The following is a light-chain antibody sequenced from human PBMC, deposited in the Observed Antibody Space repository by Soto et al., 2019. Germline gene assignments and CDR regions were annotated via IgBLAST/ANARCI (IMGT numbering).Light chain of an antibody. J-gene: IGKJ5*01. Sequence: DIVVTHSPGTLSLSPGERATLSCTASQSVSRSYVAWYQQKPSQAPRLLIYGAASRATGIPDRFSGSGSGTDFTLTISSLEPEDFAVYYCQQRSNWPPITFGQGTRLEI. CDR1: QSVSRSY. CDR3: QQRSNWPPIT. V-gene: IGKV3D-20*02. CDR2: GAA.